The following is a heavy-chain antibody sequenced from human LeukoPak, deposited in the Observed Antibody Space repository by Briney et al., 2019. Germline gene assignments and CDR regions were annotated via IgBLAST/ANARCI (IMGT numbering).Heavy chain of an antibody. CDR3: ARAIPAFSSGWFCDAFDI. CDR2: IFYSGTT. J-gene: IGHJ3*02. D-gene: IGHD6-19*01. Sequence: PSETLSLTCTVSGVSISSSNNHYWGWIRQPPGRAREGMGVIFYSGTTFYNPSLRSRLTVSVDTSKNQFSLKLTSVTAADTASYYCARAIPAFSSGWFCDAFDIWGHGTMVSVPS. V-gene: IGHV4-39*07. CDR1: GVSISSSNNHY.